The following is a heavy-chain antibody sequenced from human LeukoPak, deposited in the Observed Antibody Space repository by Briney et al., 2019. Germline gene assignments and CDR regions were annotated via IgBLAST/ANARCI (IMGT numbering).Heavy chain of an antibody. CDR3: AKDSYYDSSGYYPVDY. Sequence: GGSLSLSCAASGFTFSSYAMSWVRQAPGKGLEWVSAISGSGGSTYYADSVKGRFTISRDNSKNTLYLQMNSLRAEDTAVYYCAKDSYYDSSGYYPVDYRGQGTLVTVSS. D-gene: IGHD3-22*01. CDR2: ISGSGGST. V-gene: IGHV3-23*01. J-gene: IGHJ4*02. CDR1: GFTFSSYA.